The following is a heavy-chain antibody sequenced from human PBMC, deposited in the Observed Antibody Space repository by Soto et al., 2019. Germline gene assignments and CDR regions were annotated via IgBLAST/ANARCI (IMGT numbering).Heavy chain of an antibody. D-gene: IGHD2-15*01. CDR1: GYSFSSYW. J-gene: IGHJ6*02. CDR2: IYPGDSDT. V-gene: IGHV5-51*01. CDR3: ARNSRYCRGSSCYSGTYYYGMDV. Sequence: PVESVKISCNGSGYSFSSYWIGRVGQMHWKGLEWMGIIYPGDSDTRYSPSFQGQVTISADKSISTAYLQWSSLKASDTAMYYCARNSRYCRGSSCYSGTYYYGMDVWSQGTTVTVSS.